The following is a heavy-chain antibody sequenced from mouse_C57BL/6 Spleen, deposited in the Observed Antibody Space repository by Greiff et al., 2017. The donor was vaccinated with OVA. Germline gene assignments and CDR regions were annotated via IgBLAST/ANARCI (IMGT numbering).Heavy chain of an antibody. J-gene: IGHJ1*03. Sequence: QVQLQQSGAELVRPGTSVKVSCKASGYAFTNYLIEWVKQRPGQGLEWIGVINPGSGGTNYNEKFKGKATLTADKSSNTAYMQLSSLTSEDSAVYFCARFGDGYIYWYFEVWGTGTTVTVSS. CDR1: GYAFTNYL. CDR2: INPGSGGT. CDR3: ARFGDGYIYWYFEV. D-gene: IGHD2-3*01. V-gene: IGHV1-54*01.